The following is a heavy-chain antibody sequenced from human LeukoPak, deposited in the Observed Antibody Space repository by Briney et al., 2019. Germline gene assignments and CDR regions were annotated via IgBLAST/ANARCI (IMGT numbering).Heavy chain of an antibody. CDR1: GGSFSSYP. V-gene: IGHV1-69*02. CDR3: ARLQYSMVRGVAPYFDY. D-gene: IGHD3-10*01. J-gene: IGHJ4*02. CDR2: IIPILGIA. Sequence: SVKVSCKSSGGSFSSYPINWVRQAPGQGLEWMGRIIPILGIANYAQKFQGRVTITADKSTSTAYMELSSLRSEDTAVYYCARLQYSMVRGVAPYFDYWGQGTLVTVSS.